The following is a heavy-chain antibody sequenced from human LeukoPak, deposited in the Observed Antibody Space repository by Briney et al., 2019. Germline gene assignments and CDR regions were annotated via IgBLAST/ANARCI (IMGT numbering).Heavy chain of an antibody. CDR1: GFSFSDSY. J-gene: IGHJ1*01. D-gene: IGHD3-22*01. V-gene: IGHV3-11*04. CDR3: ASDYDSKFQH. CDR2: ISSSGSTI. Sequence: GGSLRLSCVVSGFSFSDSYMTWIRQAPGKGLEWVSYISSSGSTIYYADSVKGRFTISRDNAKNSLYLQMNSLRAEDTAVYYCASDYDSKFQHWGQGTLVTVSS.